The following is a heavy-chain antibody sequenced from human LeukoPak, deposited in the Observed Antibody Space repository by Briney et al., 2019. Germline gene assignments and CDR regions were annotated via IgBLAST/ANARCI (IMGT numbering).Heavy chain of an antibody. J-gene: IGHJ5*02. Sequence: ASVKVSCKASGYTFTGYYMHWVRQAPGQGLEWMGRIIPILGIANYAQKFQGRVTITADKSTSTAYMELSSLRSEDTAVYYCARAPYYYDSSGYPSFARFDPWGQGTLVTVSS. CDR1: GYTFTGYY. D-gene: IGHD3-22*01. V-gene: IGHV1-69*04. CDR3: ARAPYYYDSSGYPSFARFDP. CDR2: IIPILGIA.